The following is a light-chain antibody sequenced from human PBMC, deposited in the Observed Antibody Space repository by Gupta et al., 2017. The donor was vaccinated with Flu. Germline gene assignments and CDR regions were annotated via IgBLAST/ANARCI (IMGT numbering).Light chain of an antibody. CDR2: AAS. J-gene: IGKJ2*01. Sequence: DIQMTQSPSSLSASVGDRVTITCRASQGISNYLAWYKQKPGKGPKLLIYAASTFQSGVPSRFSDSGYGTYLSLTISSRQPEDVAAYYSPKHNSYPPVTFGQGTKVDIK. CDR3: PKHNSYPPVT. V-gene: IGKV1-27*01. CDR1: QGISNY.